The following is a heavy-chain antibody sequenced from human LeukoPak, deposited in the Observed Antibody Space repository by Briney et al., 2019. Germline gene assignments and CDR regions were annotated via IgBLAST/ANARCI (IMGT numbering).Heavy chain of an antibody. D-gene: IGHD3-22*01. V-gene: IGHV3-21*01. Sequence: GGSLRLSCAASGFTFISYSMNWVRQAPGKGLEWVSSISSSSSYIYYADSVKGRFTISRDNAKNSLYLQMNSLRAEDTAVYYCARRVTHYYDSSGLFDYWGQGTLVTVSS. J-gene: IGHJ4*02. CDR3: ARRVTHYYDSSGLFDY. CDR2: ISSSSSYI. CDR1: GFTFISYS.